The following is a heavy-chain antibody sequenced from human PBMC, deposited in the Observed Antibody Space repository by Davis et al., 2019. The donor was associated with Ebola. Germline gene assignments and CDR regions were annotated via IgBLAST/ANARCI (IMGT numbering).Heavy chain of an antibody. D-gene: IGHD1-26*01. V-gene: IGHV3-9*01. CDR1: GFTFDDYA. CDR2: ISWNSGSI. Sequence: SLNISCAASGFTFDDYAMHWVRQAPGKGLEWVSGISWNSGSIGYADSVKGRFTISRDNAKNSLYLQMNSLRAEDTAVYYCARLGSYSEFDYWGQGTLVTVSA. J-gene: IGHJ4*02. CDR3: ARLGSYSEFDY.